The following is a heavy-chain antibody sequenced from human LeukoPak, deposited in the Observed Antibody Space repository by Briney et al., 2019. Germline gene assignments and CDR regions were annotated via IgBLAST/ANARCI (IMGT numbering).Heavy chain of an antibody. CDR3: ARGGGRIVATIYYYYYMDV. J-gene: IGHJ6*03. CDR1: GGSFSGYY. CDR2: INHSGST. Sequence: SETLSLTCAVYGGSFSGYYWSWIRQPPGKGLEWIGEINHSGSTNYNPSLKSRVTISVDTSKNQFPLELSSVTAADTAVYYCARGGGRIVATIYYYYYMDVWGKGTTVTVSS. V-gene: IGHV4-34*01. D-gene: IGHD5-12*01.